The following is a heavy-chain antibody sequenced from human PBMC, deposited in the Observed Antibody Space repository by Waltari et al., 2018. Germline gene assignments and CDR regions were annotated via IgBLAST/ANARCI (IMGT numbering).Heavy chain of an antibody. CDR3: ARGILGATANSYYHHGMDV. CDR1: GDSIRSGGFY. Sequence: QVQLQESGPGLVKPSQTLSLPCIVSGDSIRSGGFYLTWIRQHPGKALEWVGIIHHSGSTSYNPSLKNRVTIESDTAKNEFSLRLTSMTAADTAVYYCARGILGATANSYYHHGMDVWGQGTAVTVSS. V-gene: IGHV4-31*03. J-gene: IGHJ6*02. D-gene: IGHD3-3*01. CDR2: IHHSGST.